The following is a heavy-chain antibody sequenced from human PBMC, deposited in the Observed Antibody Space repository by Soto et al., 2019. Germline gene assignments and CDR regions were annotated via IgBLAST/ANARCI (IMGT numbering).Heavy chain of an antibody. CDR1: GGSISSGDYY. Sequence: SETLSLTCTVSGGSISSGDYYWSWIRQPPGKGLEWIGEINHSGSTNYNPSLKSRVTISVDTSKNQFSLKLSSVTAADTAVYYCARGLKRPSLKRYYYESSGYSFDYWGQGTLVTVSS. J-gene: IGHJ4*02. V-gene: IGHV4-39*07. D-gene: IGHD3-22*01. CDR3: ARGLKRPSLKRYYYESSGYSFDY. CDR2: INHSGST.